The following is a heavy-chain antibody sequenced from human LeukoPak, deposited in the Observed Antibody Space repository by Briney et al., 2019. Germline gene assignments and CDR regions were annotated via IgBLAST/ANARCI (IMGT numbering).Heavy chain of an antibody. J-gene: IGHJ4*02. D-gene: IGHD3-10*01. Sequence: GGSLRLSCAASGFTFSSYWMSWVRQAPGKGLEWVANIKQDGGEKYYVDSVKGRFTISRDNAKNSLYLQMNSLRAEDTALYYCAKVTGVRGVIFFDYWGQGALVTVSS. CDR3: AKVTGVRGVIFFDY. CDR1: GFTFSSYW. V-gene: IGHV3-7*03. CDR2: IKQDGGEK.